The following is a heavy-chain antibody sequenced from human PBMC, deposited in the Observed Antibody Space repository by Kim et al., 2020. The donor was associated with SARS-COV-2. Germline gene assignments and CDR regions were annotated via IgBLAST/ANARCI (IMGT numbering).Heavy chain of an antibody. Sequence: ASVKVSCKVSGYTLTELFMHWVRQAPGKGLEWMGGFDPEDGETIYAQKFQGRVTLTEDTSTDTAYMELSSLRSEDTAVYYCATGPPISLDWFDTWGQGTLVTVSS. CDR1: GYTLTELF. CDR3: ATGPPISLDWFDT. D-gene: IGHD2-2*02. J-gene: IGHJ5*02. CDR2: FDPEDGET. V-gene: IGHV1-24*01.